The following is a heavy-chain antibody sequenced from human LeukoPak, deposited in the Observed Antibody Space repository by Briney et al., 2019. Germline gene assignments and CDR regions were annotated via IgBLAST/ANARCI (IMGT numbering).Heavy chain of an antibody. J-gene: IGHJ3*01. CDR3: TRDTTPLDRVDAYDV. CDR2: IKRDGSDK. D-gene: IGHD1-26*01. V-gene: IGHV3-7*04. CDR1: GFTFGTYW. Sequence: GSLSLSCEASGFTFGTYWMSWFRQAPGKGLEWVANIKRDGSDKHYTDSVEGRFTISRDNAKNLLFLQMFSLRGDDTAVYYCTRDTTPLDRVDAYDVWGQGTMVTVSS.